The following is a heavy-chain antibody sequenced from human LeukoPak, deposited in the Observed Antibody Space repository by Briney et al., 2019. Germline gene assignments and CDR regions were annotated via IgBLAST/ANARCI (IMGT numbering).Heavy chain of an antibody. D-gene: IGHD1-26*01. J-gene: IGHJ4*02. CDR2: KSYDGSNT. V-gene: IGHV3-30-3*02. Sequence: PGRSLRLSCAASGFTFYNYAMHWVRQAPGKGLEWVTLKSYDGSNTYYADSVEGQFTISRDNSKNTVSLQMNSLRAEDTALYYCAKSVSPGGYVGSLYFFDDWGQGTLVTVSS. CDR1: GFTFYNYA. CDR3: AKSVSPGGYVGSLYFFDD.